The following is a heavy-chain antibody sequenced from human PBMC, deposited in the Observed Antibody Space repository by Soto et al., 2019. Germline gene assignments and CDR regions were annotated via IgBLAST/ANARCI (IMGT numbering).Heavy chain of an antibody. CDR3: ATTLGLTMRTLDAFDI. J-gene: IGHJ3*02. CDR1: GYTFTSHV. D-gene: IGHD3-3*01. V-gene: IGHV1-18*04. CDR2: ISAYNGNT. Sequence: ASVKVSCKASGYTFTSHVISWVRQAPGQGLEWMGWISAYNGNTNYAQKLQGRVTMTTDTSTSTAYRELRSLRSEDTAIYYCATTLGLTMRTLDAFDIWGQGTLVTVSS.